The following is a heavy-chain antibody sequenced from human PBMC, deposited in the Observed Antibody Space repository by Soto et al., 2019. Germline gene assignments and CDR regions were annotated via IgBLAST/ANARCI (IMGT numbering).Heavy chain of an antibody. Sequence: ETLSLTCTVSGGSISSYYWSWIRQPPGKGLEWIGYIYYSGSTNYNPSLKSRVTISVDTSKNQFSLKLSSVTTADTAVYYCARSHDYSNQFYFGYWGQGTLVTVSS. D-gene: IGHD4-4*01. CDR1: GGSISSYY. CDR3: ARSHDYSNQFYFGY. CDR2: IYYSGST. V-gene: IGHV4-59*01. J-gene: IGHJ4*02.